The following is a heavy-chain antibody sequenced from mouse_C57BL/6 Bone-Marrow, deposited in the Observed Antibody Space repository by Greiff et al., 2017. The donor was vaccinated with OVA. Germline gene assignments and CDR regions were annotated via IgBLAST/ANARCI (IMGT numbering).Heavy chain of an antibody. CDR3: ARSGDYDGY. CDR1: GYTFTSYW. D-gene: IGHD2-4*01. V-gene: IGHV1-59*01. J-gene: IGHJ2*01. CDR2: IDPSDSYT. Sequence: QVQLKQPGAELVRPGTSVKLSCKASGYTFTSYWMHWVKQRPGQGLEWIGVIDPSDSYTNYNQKFKGKATLTVDTSSSTAYMQLSSLTSEDSAVYYCARSGDYDGYWGQGTTLTVSS.